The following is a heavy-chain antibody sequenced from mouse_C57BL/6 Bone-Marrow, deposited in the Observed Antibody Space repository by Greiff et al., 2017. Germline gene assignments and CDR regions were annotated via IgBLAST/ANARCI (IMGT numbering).Heavy chain of an antibody. V-gene: IGHV7-1*01. CDR2: SRNKANDYTT. CDR1: GFTFSDFY. Sequence: EVKLMESGGGLVQSGRSLRLSCATSGFTFSDFYMEWVRQAPGKGLEWIAASRNKANDYTTEYSASVKGRFIVSRDTSQSILYLQMNALRAEDTAIYYCARDALITTVVAHWYFDVWGTGTTVTVSS. CDR3: ARDALITTVVAHWYFDV. D-gene: IGHD1-1*01. J-gene: IGHJ1*03.